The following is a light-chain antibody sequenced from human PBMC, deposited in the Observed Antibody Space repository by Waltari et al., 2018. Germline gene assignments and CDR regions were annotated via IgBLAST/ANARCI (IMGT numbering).Light chain of an antibody. CDR3: QTWDRASAV. Sequence: SYELTQPPSVSVSPGQTARTTCSGYGLVNKYVSWYQQKSGQFPVLVNYQHNRRPSGIPGRFSGSNSGDTATLTSSGTQAMDEADFFCQTWDRASAVFGGGTKLTVL. CDR1: GLVNKY. J-gene: IGLJ3*02. CDR2: QHN. V-gene: IGLV3-1*01.